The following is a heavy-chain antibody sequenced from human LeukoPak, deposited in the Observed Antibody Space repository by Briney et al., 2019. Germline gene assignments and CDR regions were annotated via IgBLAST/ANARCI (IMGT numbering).Heavy chain of an antibody. V-gene: IGHV3-66*01. CDR1: GFSVSSKY. CDR3: AREVGS. CDR2: IYASGNS. J-gene: IGHJ5*02. D-gene: IGHD1-26*01. Sequence: GGSLRLSCAVSGFSVSSKYISGVRQAPGTGLKWLSVIYASGNSYYDDSVRGRFSVSRYDSKNTVYLQMSTLRVEDTGVCHCAREVGSCGQGTQVTVSS.